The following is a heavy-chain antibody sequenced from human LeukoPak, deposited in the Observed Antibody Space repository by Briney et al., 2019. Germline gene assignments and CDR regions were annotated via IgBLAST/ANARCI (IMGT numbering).Heavy chain of an antibody. CDR2: IWYDGSNK. CDR3: ARDPGYRASAAHHPRY. V-gene: IGHV3-33*01. D-gene: IGHD2-2*01. J-gene: IGHJ4*02. Sequence: GGSLRLSCAASGFTFSYYGMHWVRQAPGKGLEWVAVIWYDGSNKYYADSVKGRFTISRDNSKNTLYLQMNSLRADDTAVYYCARDPGYRASAAHHPRYWGQGTLVTVSS. CDR1: GFTFSYYG.